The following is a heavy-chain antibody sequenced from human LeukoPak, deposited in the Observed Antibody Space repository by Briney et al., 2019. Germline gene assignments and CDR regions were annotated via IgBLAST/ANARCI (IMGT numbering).Heavy chain of an antibody. V-gene: IGHV4-59*08. CDR3: ARSLTSRITIFGGVSGNWFDP. CDR2: IYDSGST. CDR1: GASISSYY. J-gene: IGHJ5*02. Sequence: PSETLSLTCAVAGASISSYYWSWIRQPPGKGLEWIGYIYDSGSTNYNPSLKSRVTISVDMSKNQFSLKLRSVTAADTAVYYCARSLTSRITIFGGVSGNWFDPWGQGTLVTVSS. D-gene: IGHD3-3*01.